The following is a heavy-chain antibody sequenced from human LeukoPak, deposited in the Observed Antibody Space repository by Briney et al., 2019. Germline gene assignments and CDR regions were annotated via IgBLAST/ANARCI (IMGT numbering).Heavy chain of an antibody. CDR2: IKQDGSEK. J-gene: IGHJ6*02. Sequence: GGSLRLSCAASGFTFSSYGMHWVRQAPGKGLEWVANIKQDGSEKYYVDSVKGRFTISRDNAKNSLYLQMNSLRAEDTAVYYCARESMVRGVIGVPLRNGMDVWGQGTTVTVSS. D-gene: IGHD3-10*01. CDR1: GFTFSSYG. CDR3: ARESMVRGVIGVPLRNGMDV. V-gene: IGHV3-7*01.